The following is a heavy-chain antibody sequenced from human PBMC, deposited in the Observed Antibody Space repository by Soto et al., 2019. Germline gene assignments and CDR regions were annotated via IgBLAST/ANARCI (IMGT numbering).Heavy chain of an antibody. D-gene: IGHD4-17*01. CDR2: IKAYSGNT. V-gene: IGHV1-18*01. CDR3: AIADYGDDDY. Sequence: GPGAQKPGASVKVSCKASGYTFATSTISWLRQAPGQGPEWMGWIKAYSGNTNYAQKLQGRLTMTTDTSTSTAHMELRSLTTDDTAIYYCAIADYGDDDYWGQGTLVTVSS. J-gene: IGHJ4*02. CDR1: GYTFATST.